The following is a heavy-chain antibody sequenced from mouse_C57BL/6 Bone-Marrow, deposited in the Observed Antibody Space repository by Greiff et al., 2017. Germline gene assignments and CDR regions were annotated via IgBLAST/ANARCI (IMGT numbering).Heavy chain of an antibody. D-gene: IGHD2-2*01. Sequence: EVKLVESGGGLVKPGGSLKLSCAASGFTFSDYGMHWVRQAPEQGLEWVAYISSGSSTIYYADTVKGRFTSSRDNAKNTLFLQMTSLRSEDTAMYYCATSMVTNYWGQGTTLTVSS. V-gene: IGHV5-17*01. J-gene: IGHJ2*01. CDR1: GFTFSDYG. CDR2: ISSGSSTI. CDR3: ATSMVTNY.